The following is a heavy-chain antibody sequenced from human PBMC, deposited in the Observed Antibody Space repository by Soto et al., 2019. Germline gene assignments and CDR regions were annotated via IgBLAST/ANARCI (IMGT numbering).Heavy chain of an antibody. J-gene: IGHJ6*02. V-gene: IGHV5-10-1*01. CDR3: ARPPPRVPAAPYYSADYGMDV. Sequence: RGESLKICCKGSGYSFTSYWISWVRQIPGKGLEWMGRIDPSDSYTNYSPSFQGHVTISADKSISTAYLQWSSLKASDTAMYYCARPPPRVPAAPYYSADYGMDVWGQGTTVTV. CDR2: IDPSDSYT. D-gene: IGHD2-2*01. CDR1: GYSFTSYW.